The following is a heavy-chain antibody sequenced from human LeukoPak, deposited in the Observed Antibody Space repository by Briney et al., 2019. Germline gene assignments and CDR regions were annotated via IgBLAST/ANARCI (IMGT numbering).Heavy chain of an antibody. J-gene: IGHJ5*02. D-gene: IGHD2-2*01. CDR3: AKDLVVVPAANEEYNWFDP. Sequence: GGSLRLSCAASGFTFSSYAMSWVRQAPGKGLEWVSAISGSGGSTYYADSVKGRFTISRDNSKNTLYLQMNSLRAEDTAVYYCAKDLVVVPAANEEYNWFDPWGQGTLVTVSS. V-gene: IGHV3-23*01. CDR2: ISGSGGST. CDR1: GFTFSSYA.